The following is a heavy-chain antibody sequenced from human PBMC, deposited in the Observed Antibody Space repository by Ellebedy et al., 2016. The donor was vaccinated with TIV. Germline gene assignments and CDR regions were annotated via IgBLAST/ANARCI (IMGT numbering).Heavy chain of an antibody. V-gene: IGHV4-59*13. D-gene: IGHD6-13*01. CDR2: IYYSGST. J-gene: IGHJ4*02. Sequence: SETLSLXXTVSGGSISSSYWSWIRQPPGKGLEWIGYIYYSGSTNYNPSLKSRVTISVDRSKNQFSLKLNSVTAADTAVYYCARARGYSTTWGIDYWGQGAVLTVSS. CDR1: GGSISSSY. CDR3: ARARGYSTTWGIDY.